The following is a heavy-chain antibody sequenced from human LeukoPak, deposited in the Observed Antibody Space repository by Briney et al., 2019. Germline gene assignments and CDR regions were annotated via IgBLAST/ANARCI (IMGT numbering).Heavy chain of an antibody. CDR2: INHSGST. D-gene: IGHD6-13*01. CDR3: ARLGIAAAYYYYYYYMDV. V-gene: IGHV4-34*01. J-gene: IGHJ6*03. Sequence: SESLSLTCAVYGGSFSGYYWSWIRHPPGRGLEWIGEINHSGSTNYNPSLKSRVTISVDTAKNQFSLKLSSVTAADTAVYYCARLGIAAAYYYYYYYMDVWGKGTTVTISS. CDR1: GGSFSGYY.